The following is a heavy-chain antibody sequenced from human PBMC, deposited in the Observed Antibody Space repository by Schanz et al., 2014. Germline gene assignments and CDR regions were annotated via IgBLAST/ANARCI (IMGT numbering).Heavy chain of an antibody. D-gene: IGHD3-10*01. V-gene: IGHV1-69*04. CDR2: IIPILGIA. Sequence: QAQLMQSGPELKRPGASVKVSCKASGYTFTDYGVIWVRQAPGQGLEWMGRIIPILGIANYAQKFQGRVTNTADTSTNTAYMELSSLTSEDTAVHYCARGRGFYDYWGQGTLVTVSS. CDR1: GYTFTDYG. J-gene: IGHJ4*02. CDR3: ARGRGFYDY.